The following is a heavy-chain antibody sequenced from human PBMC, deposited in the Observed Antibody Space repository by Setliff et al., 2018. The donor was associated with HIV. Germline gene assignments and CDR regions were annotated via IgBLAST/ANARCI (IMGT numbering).Heavy chain of an antibody. J-gene: IGHJ4*02. V-gene: IGHV4-59*01. D-gene: IGHD1-26*01. CDR1: GGSIGGYF. CDR3: ARGDTRNYYGGDYFDY. Sequence: PSETLSLTCTVSGGSIGGYFWNWIRQPPGKGLEWIGYIYHGGNTNYNPSLESRVSISVDTSKNQFSLKLSSVTAADTAVYYCARGDTRNYYGGDYFDYWGQGSLVTVSS. CDR2: IYHGGNT.